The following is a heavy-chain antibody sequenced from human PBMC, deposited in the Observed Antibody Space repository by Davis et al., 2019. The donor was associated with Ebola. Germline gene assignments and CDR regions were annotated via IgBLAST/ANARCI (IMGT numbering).Heavy chain of an antibody. CDR1: GGSISSYY. CDR3: AVVVVTAINY. V-gene: IGHV4-59*08. Sequence: MPSETLSLTCTVSGGSISSYYWSWIRQPPGKGLEWIGYIYYSGSPNYNPSLKSRVTISVDTSKNQFSLKLSSVTAADTAVYYCAVVVVTAINYWGQGTLVTVSS. J-gene: IGHJ4*02. CDR2: IYYSGSP. D-gene: IGHD2-21*02.